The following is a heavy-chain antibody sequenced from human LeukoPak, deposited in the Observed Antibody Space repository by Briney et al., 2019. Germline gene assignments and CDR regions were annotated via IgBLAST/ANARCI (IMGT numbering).Heavy chain of an antibody. Sequence: GASVKVSCKASGYTFTGYYMHWVRQAPGQGLEWMGRINPNSGGTNYARKFQGRVTMTRDTSISTAYMELSRLRSDDTAVYYCARGDYSNYDREDYWGQGTLVTVSS. CDR1: GYTFTGYY. V-gene: IGHV1-2*06. CDR2: INPNSGGT. CDR3: ARGDYSNYDREDY. J-gene: IGHJ4*02. D-gene: IGHD4-11*01.